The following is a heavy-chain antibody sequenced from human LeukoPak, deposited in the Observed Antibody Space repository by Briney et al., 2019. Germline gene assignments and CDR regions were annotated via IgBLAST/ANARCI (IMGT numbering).Heavy chain of an antibody. CDR3: ARGTYSSSWYVY. V-gene: IGHV4-59*01. J-gene: IGHJ4*02. CDR1: GGSISSYY. D-gene: IGHD6-13*01. Sequence: SETLSLTCTVSGGSISSYYWSWIRQPPGKGLEWIGYIYYSGSTNYNPSLKSRVTISVDTSKNRFSLKLTSVTAADTAVYYCARGTYSSSWYVYWGQGTLVIVSS. CDR2: IYYSGST.